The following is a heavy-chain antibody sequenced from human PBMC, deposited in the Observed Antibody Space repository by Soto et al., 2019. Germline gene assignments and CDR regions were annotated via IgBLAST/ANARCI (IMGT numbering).Heavy chain of an antibody. CDR1: GFTFSGSA. Sequence: EVQLVESGGGLVQPGGSLKLSCAASGFTFSGSAMHWVRQASGKGLEWVGRIRNKINSYATAYAASVTGRFTISRDDSKNRVYLQMNSLKMGATAVYFCSSLPGVEGGIGGGYIDLWGRGTLVFVSS. D-gene: IGHD1-26*01. CDR3: SSLPGVEGGIGGGYIDL. V-gene: IGHV3-73*02. J-gene: IGHJ2*01. CDR2: IRNKINSYAT.